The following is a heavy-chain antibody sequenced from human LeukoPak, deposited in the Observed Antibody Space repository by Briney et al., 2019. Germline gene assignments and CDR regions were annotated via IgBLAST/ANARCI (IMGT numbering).Heavy chain of an antibody. CDR2: ISYDGSNK. J-gene: IGHJ4*02. CDR3: ARATGFGELLLDY. Sequence: PGGSLRLSCAASGFTFSSYAMHWVRQAPGKGLEWVAVISYDGSNKYYADSVKGRFTISRDNSKNTLYLQMNSLRAEDTAVYYCARATGFGELLLDYWGQGTLVTVSS. CDR1: GFTFSSYA. V-gene: IGHV3-30-3*01. D-gene: IGHD3-10*01.